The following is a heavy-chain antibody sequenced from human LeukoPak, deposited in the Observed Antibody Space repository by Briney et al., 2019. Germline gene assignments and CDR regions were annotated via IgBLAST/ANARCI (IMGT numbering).Heavy chain of an antibody. CDR1: GGSISSSSYY. V-gene: IGHV4-39*01. CDR3: ASLRERSYYARGFDY. J-gene: IGHJ4*02. D-gene: IGHD1-26*01. CDR2: IYYSGST. Sequence: SETLSLTCAVSGGSISSSSYYWGWIRQPPGKGLEWIGSIYYSGSTYYNPSLKSRVTISVDTSKNQFSLKLRSVTAAGTAVYYCASLRERSYYARGFDYWGQGTLVTVSS.